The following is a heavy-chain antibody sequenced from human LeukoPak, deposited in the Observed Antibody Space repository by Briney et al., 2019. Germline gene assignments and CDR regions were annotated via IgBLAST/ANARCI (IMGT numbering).Heavy chain of an antibody. D-gene: IGHD3-22*01. J-gene: IGHJ4*02. CDR2: ISSSSSYI. CDR3: ARDVAGYYYDSSGSN. CDR1: GFTFSSYS. V-gene: IGHV3-21*01. Sequence: VGSLRLSCAASGFTFSSYSMNWVRQAPGKGLEWVSSISSSSSYIYYADSVKGRFTISRDNAKNSLYLQMNSLRAEDAAVYYCARDVAGYYYDSSGSNWGQGTLVTVSS.